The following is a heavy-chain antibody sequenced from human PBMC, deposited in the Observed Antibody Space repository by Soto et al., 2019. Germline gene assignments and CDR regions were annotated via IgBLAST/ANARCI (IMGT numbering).Heavy chain of an antibody. J-gene: IGHJ6*03. D-gene: IGHD2-2*02. V-gene: IGHV3-7*01. CDR3: AREGYCSSTSCYMVPYYMDV. CDR2: IKQDGSEK. Sequence: GGSLRLSCAASGFTFSSYWMSWVRQAPGKGLEWVANIKQDGSEKYYVDSVKGRFTISRDNAKNSLYLQMNSLRAEDTAVYYCAREGYCSSTSCYMVPYYMDVWGKGTTVTVSS. CDR1: GFTFSSYW.